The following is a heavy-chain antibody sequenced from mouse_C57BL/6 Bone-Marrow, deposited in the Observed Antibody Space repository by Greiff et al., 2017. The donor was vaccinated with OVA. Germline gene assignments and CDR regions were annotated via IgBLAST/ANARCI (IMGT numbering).Heavy chain of an antibody. Sequence: VKLQQSGAELVRPGTSVKVSCKASGYAFTNYLIEWVKQRPGQGLEWIGVINPGSGGTNYNEKFKGKATLTADKSSSTAYMQLSSLTSEDSAVYFCARWGLLHFDYWGQGTTLTVSS. D-gene: IGHD1-1*01. J-gene: IGHJ2*01. CDR1: GYAFTNYL. CDR3: ARWGLLHFDY. CDR2: INPGSGGT. V-gene: IGHV1-54*01.